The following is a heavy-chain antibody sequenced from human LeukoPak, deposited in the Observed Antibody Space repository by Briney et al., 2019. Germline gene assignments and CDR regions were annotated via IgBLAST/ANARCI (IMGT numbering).Heavy chain of an antibody. J-gene: IGHJ5*02. Sequence: SETLSLTCTVSGGSISSYYWSWIRQPPGKGLEWIGDIYYSGSTNYNPSLKSRVTISVDTSKNQFSLKLSSVTAADTAVYYCARDRRRGGKSNWFDPWGQGTLVTVSS. CDR3: ARDRRRGGKSNWFDP. CDR1: GGSISSYY. V-gene: IGHV4-59*01. CDR2: IYYSGST.